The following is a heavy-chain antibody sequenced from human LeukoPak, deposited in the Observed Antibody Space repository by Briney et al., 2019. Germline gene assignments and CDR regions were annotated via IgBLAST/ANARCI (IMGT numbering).Heavy chain of an antibody. CDR3: ASGTPGIGSGSSSLDY. D-gene: IGHD3-10*01. CDR2: INPSGGST. CDR1: GYTFTSYY. Sequence: ASVKVSCKASGYTFTSYYMHWVRQAPGQGLEWMGIINPSGGSTSYAQKFQGRVTMTRDPSTSTVYMELSSLRSEDTAVYYCASGTPGIGSGSSSLDYWGQGTLVTVSS. J-gene: IGHJ4*02. V-gene: IGHV1-46*01.